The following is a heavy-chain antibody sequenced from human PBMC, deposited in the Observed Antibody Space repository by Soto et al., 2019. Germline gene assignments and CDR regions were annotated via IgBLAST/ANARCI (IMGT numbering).Heavy chain of an antibody. CDR3: ARGGELPWVDY. V-gene: IGHV4-38-2*02. Sequence: SETLSLTCTVSGYSISSGYYWGWIRQPPGKGLEWIGSIYHSGSTYYNPSLKSRVTISVDTSKNQFSLKLSSVTAADTAVYYCARGGELPWVDYWGQGTLVTVSS. CDR1: GYSISSGYY. J-gene: IGHJ4*02. D-gene: IGHD1-26*01. CDR2: IYHSGST.